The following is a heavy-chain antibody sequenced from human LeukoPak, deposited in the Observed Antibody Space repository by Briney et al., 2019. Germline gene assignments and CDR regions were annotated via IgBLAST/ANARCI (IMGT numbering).Heavy chain of an antibody. V-gene: IGHV4-34*01. CDR2: INHSGST. CDR3: ARLVVGATRYFDY. Sequence: SETLSLTCAAYGGSFSGYYWSWIRQPPGKGLEWIGEINHSGSTYYNPSLKSRVTISVDTSKNQFSLKLSSVTAADTAVYYCARLVVGATRYFDYWGQGTLVTVSS. CDR1: GGSFSGYY. J-gene: IGHJ4*02. D-gene: IGHD1-26*01.